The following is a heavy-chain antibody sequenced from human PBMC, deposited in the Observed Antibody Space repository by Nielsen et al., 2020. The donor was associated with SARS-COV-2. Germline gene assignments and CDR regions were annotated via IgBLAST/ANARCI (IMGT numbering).Heavy chain of an antibody. J-gene: IGHJ4*02. Sequence: GESLKISCAASGFTFSSYGMHWVRQAPGKGLEWVAVISYDGSNKYYADSVKGRFTISRDNSKNTLYLQMNSLRAEDTAVYYCAKGCTLFSNDYWGQGTLVTVSS. CDR2: ISYDGSNK. D-gene: IGHD2-2*01. CDR1: GFTFSSYG. V-gene: IGHV3-30*18. CDR3: AKGCTLFSNDY.